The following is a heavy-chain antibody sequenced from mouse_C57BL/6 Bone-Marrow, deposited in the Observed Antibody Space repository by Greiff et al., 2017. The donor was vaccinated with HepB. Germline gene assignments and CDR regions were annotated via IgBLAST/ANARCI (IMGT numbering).Heavy chain of an antibody. D-gene: IGHD1-1*01. V-gene: IGHV14-4*01. J-gene: IGHJ3*01. CDR3: TTLLRSGFAY. CDR1: GFNIKDDY. CDR2: IDPENGDT. Sequence: VQLQQSGAELVRPGASVKLSCTASGFNIKDDYMHWVKQRPEQGLEWIGWIDPENGDTEYASKFQGKATITADTSSNTAYLQLSSLTSEDTAVYYCTTLLRSGFAYWGQGTLVTVSA.